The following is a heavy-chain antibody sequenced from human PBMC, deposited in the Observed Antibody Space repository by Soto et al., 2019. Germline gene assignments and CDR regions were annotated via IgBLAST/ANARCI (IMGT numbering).Heavy chain of an antibody. Sequence: PSETLSLTCTVSGDSISSADYYWSWIRQTPGKGLEWIGHIFYSGTTYYNPSLKSRLTISVDTSKNQFSVRLNSVTASDTAVYYCAPLSVSLSGPYGIHVWGQGTTVTVSS. J-gene: IGHJ6*02. CDR3: APLSVSLSGPYGIHV. D-gene: IGHD2-15*01. CDR1: GDSISSADYY. CDR2: IFYSGTT. V-gene: IGHV4-30-4*01.